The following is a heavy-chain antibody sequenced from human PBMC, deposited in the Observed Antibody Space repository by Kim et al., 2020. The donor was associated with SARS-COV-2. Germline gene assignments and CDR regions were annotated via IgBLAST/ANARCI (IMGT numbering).Heavy chain of an antibody. CDR3: AGSTVTTTLFDY. D-gene: IGHD4-17*01. Sequence: NYSPSLQGHVTISADKSISTAYLQWSSLKASDTAMYYCAGSTVTTTLFDYWGQGTLVTVSS. J-gene: IGHJ4*02. V-gene: IGHV5-10-1*01.